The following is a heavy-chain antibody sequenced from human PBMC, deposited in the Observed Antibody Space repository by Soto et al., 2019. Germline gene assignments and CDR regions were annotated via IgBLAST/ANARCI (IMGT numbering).Heavy chain of an antibody. V-gene: IGHV4-61*01. J-gene: IGHJ6*02. Sequence: SETLSLTCTVSGGSVCSGSYDWSWIRQPPGKGLEWIGYIYYSGSTNYNPSLRSRVTIAVDTSKNQFSLKLSSVTAADTAVYYCARERKSFGEFSDVSLTWSYYYGMDVWGQGTTVTVSS. CDR3: ARERKSFGEFSDVSLTWSYYYGMDV. CDR1: GGSVCSGSYD. D-gene: IGHD3-3*01. CDR2: IYYSGST.